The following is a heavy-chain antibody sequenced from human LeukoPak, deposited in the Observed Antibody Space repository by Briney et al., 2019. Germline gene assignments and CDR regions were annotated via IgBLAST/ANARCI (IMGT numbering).Heavy chain of an antibody. V-gene: IGHV1-8*03. Sequence: ASVKVSCKASGYTFTSYDINWVRQATGQGLEWMGWMNPNSGNTGYAQKFQGRVTITRNTSISTAYMGLSSLRSEDTAVYYCARGGVYYDFWSGYHDAFDIWGQGTMVTVSS. D-gene: IGHD3-3*01. CDR3: ARGGVYYDFWSGYHDAFDI. J-gene: IGHJ3*02. CDR2: MNPNSGNT. CDR1: GYTFTSYD.